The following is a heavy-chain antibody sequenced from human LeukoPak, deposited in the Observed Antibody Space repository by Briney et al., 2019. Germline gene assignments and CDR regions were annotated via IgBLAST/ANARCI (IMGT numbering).Heavy chain of an antibody. CDR1: GFTFSSYA. V-gene: IGHV3-30-3*01. Sequence: GSLRLSCAASGFTFSSYAMHWVRQAPGKGLEWVAVISYDGSNKYYADSVKGRFTISRDNSKNTLYLQMNSLRAEDTAVYYCARGGGLRWSNWFDPWGQGTLVTVSS. CDR2: ISYDGSNK. CDR3: ARGGGLRWSNWFDP. D-gene: IGHD4-23*01. J-gene: IGHJ5*02.